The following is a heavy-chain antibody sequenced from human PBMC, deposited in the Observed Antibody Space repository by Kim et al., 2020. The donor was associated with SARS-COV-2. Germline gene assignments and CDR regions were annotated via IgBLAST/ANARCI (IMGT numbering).Heavy chain of an antibody. V-gene: IGHV4-59*09. D-gene: IGHD5-18*01. Sequence: NYNPSLKSRVTISVDTSKNQFSLKLSSVTAADTAVYYCARGDLTAMALDYWGQGTLVTVSS. J-gene: IGHJ4*02. CDR3: ARGDLTAMALDY.